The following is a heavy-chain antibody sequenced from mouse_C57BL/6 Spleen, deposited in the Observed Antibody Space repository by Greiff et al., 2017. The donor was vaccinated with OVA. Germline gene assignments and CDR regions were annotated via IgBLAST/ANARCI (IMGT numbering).Heavy chain of an antibody. V-gene: IGHV1-82*01. CDR2: IYPGDGDT. CDR1: GYAFSSSW. Sequence: QVQLKESGPELVKPGASVKISCKASGYAFSSSWMNWVKQRPGKGLEWIGRIYPGDGDTNYNGKFKGKATLTADKSSSTAYMQLSSLTSEDSAVYFCARDSNYRYAMDYWGQGTSVTVSS. CDR3: ARDSNYRYAMDY. D-gene: IGHD2-5*01. J-gene: IGHJ4*01.